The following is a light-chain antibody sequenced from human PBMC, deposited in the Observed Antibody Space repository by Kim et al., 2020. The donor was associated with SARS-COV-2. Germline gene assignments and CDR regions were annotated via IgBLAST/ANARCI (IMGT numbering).Light chain of an antibody. CDR2: DVS. Sequence: QSITISCTETRSDVGGYNYISWYRQHPGKAPILMLYDVSKRPSEVSTRFSGSKSGNTASLTISGLQAEDEADYYCSSYTSSSTPYVFGTGTKVTVL. V-gene: IGLV2-14*04. J-gene: IGLJ1*01. CDR1: RSDVGGYNY. CDR3: SSYTSSSTPYV.